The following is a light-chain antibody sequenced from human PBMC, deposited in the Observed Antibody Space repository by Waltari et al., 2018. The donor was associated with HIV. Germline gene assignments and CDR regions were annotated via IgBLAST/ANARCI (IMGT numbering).Light chain of an antibody. CDR2: SAS. CDR3: QQYGSWPLT. CDR1: QSVTSN. V-gene: IGKV3-15*01. Sequence: EIVMTQSPATLSVSPGDRTILSCRASQSVTSNLAWYKQKPGQAPRLLIHSASTRATGIPARFSGGGSGTDYTLTITSLQSEDSGFYYCQQYGSWPLTFGGGTKVEIK. J-gene: IGKJ4*01.